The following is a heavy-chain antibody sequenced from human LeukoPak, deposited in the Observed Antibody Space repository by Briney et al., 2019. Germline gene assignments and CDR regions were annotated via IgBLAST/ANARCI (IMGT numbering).Heavy chain of an antibody. CDR2: IYYSGST. D-gene: IGHD2-15*01. V-gene: IGHV4-39*07. Sequence: SETLSLTCTVSGGSISSSSYYWGWIRQPPGKGLEWIGSIYYSGSTYYNPSLKSRVTISVDTSKNQFSLKLSSVTAADTAVYYCARVIALGDCSGGSCFPPVFDPWGQGTLVTVSS. CDR1: GGSISSSSYY. J-gene: IGHJ5*02. CDR3: ARVIALGDCSGGSCFPPVFDP.